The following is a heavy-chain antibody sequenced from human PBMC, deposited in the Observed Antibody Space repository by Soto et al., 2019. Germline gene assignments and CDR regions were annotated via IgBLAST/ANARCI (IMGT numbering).Heavy chain of an antibody. J-gene: IGHJ6*02. CDR3: ARLAVADHYYYYYGMDV. D-gene: IGHD6-19*01. CDR1: GYSFTSYW. V-gene: IGHV5-51*01. CDR2: IYPGDSDT. Sequence: GESLKISCKGSGYSFTSYWIGWVRQMPGKGLEWMGIIYPGDSDTRYSPSFQGQVTTSADKSISTAYLQWSSLKASDTAMYYCARLAVADHYYYYYGMDVWGQGTTVTVSS.